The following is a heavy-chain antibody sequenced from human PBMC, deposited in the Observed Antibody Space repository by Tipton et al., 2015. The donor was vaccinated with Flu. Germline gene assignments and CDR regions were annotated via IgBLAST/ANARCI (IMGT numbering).Heavy chain of an antibody. CDR2: LNYSGT. Sequence: GLVKPSETLSLNCNVSGGSISSYYWSWVRQPPGKGLEWIGYLNYSGTNYNPAHKSRVTISVDTAKNQFSLKLSSVTAADTAVYYCASGYSSSSPLDSWGQGTLVTVSS. V-gene: IGHV4-59*01. CDR1: GGSISSYY. J-gene: IGHJ4*02. CDR3: ASGYSSSSPLDS. D-gene: IGHD6-6*01.